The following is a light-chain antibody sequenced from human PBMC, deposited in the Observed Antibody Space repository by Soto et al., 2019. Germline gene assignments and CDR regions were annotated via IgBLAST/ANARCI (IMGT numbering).Light chain of an antibody. Sequence: EIVLTQSPGTLSLSPGERAALSCRASQSVNSNFLAWYQQKPGQAPRLLIYGASNRATGIPDRFSGSGSGTDFTLTISRLEPEDFAMYYCHQYGSSPSTFGQGTKVDI. CDR1: QSVNSNF. J-gene: IGKJ1*01. CDR3: HQYGSSPST. CDR2: GAS. V-gene: IGKV3-20*01.